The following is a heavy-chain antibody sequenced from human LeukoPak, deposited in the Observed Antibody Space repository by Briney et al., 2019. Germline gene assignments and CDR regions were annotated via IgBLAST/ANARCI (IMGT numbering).Heavy chain of an antibody. V-gene: IGHV3-30*18. CDR2: ISYDGSNK. CDR1: GFTFSSYG. J-gene: IGHJ3*02. D-gene: IGHD6-19*01. Sequence: PGGSLRLSCAASGFTFSSYGMHWVRQAPGKGLEWVAVISYDGSNKYSADSVKGRFTISRDNSKNTLYLQMNTLRAEDTAVYYCAKKYSSGWGDAFDIWGQGTMVTVSS. CDR3: AKKYSSGWGDAFDI.